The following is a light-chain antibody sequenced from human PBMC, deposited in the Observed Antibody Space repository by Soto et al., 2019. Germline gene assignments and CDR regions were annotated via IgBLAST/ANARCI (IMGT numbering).Light chain of an antibody. V-gene: IGLV2-14*01. CDR1: SSDIGGYNA. CDR2: EVT. CDR3: NSFRVSHLYV. Sequence: QSAPTQPASVSGSPGQTITISCTGTSSDIGGYNAVSWYQHHPGKAPKLIIYEVTHRPSGVSDRFSASKSGNTASLTISGLQAEDEADYYCNSFRVSHLYVFGTGTKVTVL. J-gene: IGLJ1*01.